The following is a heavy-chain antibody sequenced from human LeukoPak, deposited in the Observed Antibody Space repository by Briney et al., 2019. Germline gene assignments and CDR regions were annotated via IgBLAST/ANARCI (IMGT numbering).Heavy chain of an antibody. J-gene: IGHJ4*02. V-gene: IGHV3-30*02. CDR2: IWYDGSNK. CDR3: TTPLSY. CDR1: GVTFSSYG. Sequence: SGGSLRLSCAASGVTFSSYGMHWVRQAPGKGLEWVAFIWYDGSNKYYADSVKGRFTISRDNSKNTLYLQMNSLRAEDTAVYYYTTPLSYWGQGTLVTVSS.